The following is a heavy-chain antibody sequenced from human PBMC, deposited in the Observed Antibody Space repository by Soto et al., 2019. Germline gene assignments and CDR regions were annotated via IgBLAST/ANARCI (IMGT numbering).Heavy chain of an antibody. Sequence: SETLSLTCAVYGGSFSGYYWSWIRQPPGKGLEWIGEINHSGSTNYNPSLKSRVTISVDTSKNQFSLKLSSVTAADTAVYYCARGLGYCSGGSCPLYYYYYGMDVWGQGTTVTVSS. D-gene: IGHD2-15*01. V-gene: IGHV4-34*01. CDR2: INHSGST. J-gene: IGHJ6*02. CDR1: GGSFSGYY. CDR3: ARGLGYCSGGSCPLYYYYYGMDV.